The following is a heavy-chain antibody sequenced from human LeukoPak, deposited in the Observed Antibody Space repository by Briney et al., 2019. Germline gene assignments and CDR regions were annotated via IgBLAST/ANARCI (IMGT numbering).Heavy chain of an antibody. CDR1: GGSISSYY. J-gene: IGHJ6*02. Sequence: SETLSLTCTVSGGSISSYYWSWLRQPPGKGLEWIGYIYYSGSTNYNPSLKSRVTISVDTSKNQFSLKLSSVTAADTAVYYCARHISSGYWDYYYYYGMDVWGQGTTVTVSS. D-gene: IGHD3-22*01. CDR2: IYYSGST. CDR3: ARHISSGYWDYYYYYGMDV. V-gene: IGHV4-59*08.